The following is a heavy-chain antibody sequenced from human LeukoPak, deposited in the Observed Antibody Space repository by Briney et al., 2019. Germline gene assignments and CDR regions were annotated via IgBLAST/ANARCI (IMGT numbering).Heavy chain of an antibody. D-gene: IGHD3-16*01. V-gene: IGHV4-31*03. CDR1: GGSISSGGYY. Sequence: SQTLSLTCTVSGGSISSGGYYWSWIRQHPGKGLEWIGYIYYSGSTYYNPSLKSRVTISVDTSKNQFSLKLSSVTAADTAAYYCARDDGGSSSRFDYWGQGTLVTVSS. CDR3: ARDDGGSSSRFDY. CDR2: IYYSGST. J-gene: IGHJ4*02.